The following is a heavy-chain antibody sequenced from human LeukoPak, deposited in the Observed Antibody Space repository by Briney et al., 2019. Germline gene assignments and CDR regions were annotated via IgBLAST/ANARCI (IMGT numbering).Heavy chain of an antibody. Sequence: GATVNVSCKASGYTFTSYGISWVRQAPGQGLEWMGWISAYNGNTNYAQKLQGRVTMTTDTSTRRAYTELRSLRSHDTAVYYCARVGPMVRGAIRRTDYWGQGTLVTVSS. J-gene: IGHJ4*02. CDR2: ISAYNGNT. CDR3: ARVGPMVRGAIRRTDY. CDR1: GYTFTSYG. D-gene: IGHD3-10*01. V-gene: IGHV1-18*01.